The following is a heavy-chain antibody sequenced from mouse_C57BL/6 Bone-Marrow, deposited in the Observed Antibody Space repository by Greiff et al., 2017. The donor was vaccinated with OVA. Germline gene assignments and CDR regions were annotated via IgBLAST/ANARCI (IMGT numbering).Heavy chain of an antibody. CDR2: IYPGNSDT. D-gene: IGHD1-1*01. Sequence: EVQLQQSGTVLARPGASVKMSCKTSGYTFTSYWMHWVQQRPGQGLEWIGAIYPGNSDTSYTQKFKGTAKLTAVTSASTAYMERSSLTNEDSAVYYCTSITTVGAYWGQGTLVTVSA. V-gene: IGHV1-5*01. CDR1: GYTFTSYW. CDR3: TSITTVGAY. J-gene: IGHJ3*01.